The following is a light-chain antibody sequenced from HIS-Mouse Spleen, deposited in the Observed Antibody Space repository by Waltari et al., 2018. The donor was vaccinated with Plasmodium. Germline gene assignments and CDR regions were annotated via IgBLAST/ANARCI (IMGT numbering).Light chain of an antibody. CDR2: QDS. Sequence: SYELTQPPSVSVSPGQTASIPCSGDKLGDKYACWYQQKPGQSPVLVIYQDSKRPSGIPERFSCSNSGNTATLTISGTQAMEEADYYCQAWDSSTVVFGGGTKLTVL. CDR3: QAWDSSTVV. J-gene: IGLJ2*01. CDR1: KLGDKY. V-gene: IGLV3-1*01.